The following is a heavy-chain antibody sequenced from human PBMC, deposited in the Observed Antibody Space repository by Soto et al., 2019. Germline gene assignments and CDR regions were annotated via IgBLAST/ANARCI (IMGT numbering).Heavy chain of an antibody. CDR1: GFTFSTYG. CDR2: MSYDGTKQ. D-gene: IGHD6-13*01. J-gene: IGHJ4*02. Sequence: GGSLRLSCAASGFTFSTYGMHWVRQAPGKGLEWVAAMSYDGTKQYYADSVKGRLTISRDNSRNTLFLQLNSLRDEDTAVYYCAKEYGSTWIDHWGQGTPVTVSS. CDR3: AKEYGSTWIDH. V-gene: IGHV3-30*18.